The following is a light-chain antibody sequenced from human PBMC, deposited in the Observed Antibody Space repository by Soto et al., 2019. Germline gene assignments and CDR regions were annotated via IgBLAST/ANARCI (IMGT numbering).Light chain of an antibody. J-gene: IGKJ4*01. CDR2: GAS. CDR3: QQYGSSPRVT. Sequence: DIVLTQSPGTLSLSPGERATLSCRASQSVSSNYLAWYQQKPGQAPRLLIYGASSRATGIPDRFSGSGSGTDFTLPISRLEPEDFAVYYCQQYGSSPRVTFGGGTKVEIK. CDR1: QSVSSNY. V-gene: IGKV3-20*01.